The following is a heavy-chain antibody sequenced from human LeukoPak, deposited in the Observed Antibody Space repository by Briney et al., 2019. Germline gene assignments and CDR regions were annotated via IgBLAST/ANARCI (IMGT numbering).Heavy chain of an antibody. CDR1: GFTFSSRW. V-gene: IGHV3-74*01. D-gene: IGHD2-21*02. Sequence: GGSLRLSCAASGFTFSSRWMYWVRQAPGKGLAWVSRINSDGSSTNYADSVKGRFTISRDNAKNTLYLQMNSLRAEDTAVFYCVRDLRQCIGGACYAWGQGTLVTVSS. CDR2: INSDGSST. J-gene: IGHJ5*02. CDR3: VRDLRQCIGGACYA.